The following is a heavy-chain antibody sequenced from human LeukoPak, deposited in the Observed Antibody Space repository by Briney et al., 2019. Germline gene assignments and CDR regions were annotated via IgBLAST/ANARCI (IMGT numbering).Heavy chain of an antibody. J-gene: IGHJ4*02. CDR3: ARGGWFGELLFDY. D-gene: IGHD3-10*01. Sequence: GGSLRLSCAASGFTFDDYGMSWVRQPPRKGLEWVSGINWNGGSTGYADSVQGRLTISRDNAKNSLYLQMNSLRAEDTALYYCARGGWFGELLFDYWGQGTLVTVSS. V-gene: IGHV3-20*04. CDR2: INWNGGST. CDR1: GFTFDDYG.